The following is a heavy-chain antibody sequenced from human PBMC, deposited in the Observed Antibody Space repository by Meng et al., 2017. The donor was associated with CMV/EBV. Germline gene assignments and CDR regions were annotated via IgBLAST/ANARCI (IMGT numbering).Heavy chain of an antibody. Sequence: LNDSVSPPVKLTQTCTLTCTFSRCYLSTWGGGAGWIRHPPRKALEWLARISWDDDRRYSPSLKSRLTITKDTSKNQVVLTMTNMDPVDTATYYCAHLDTAKLHYDYWGQGTLVTVSS. CDR3: AHLDTAKLHYDY. V-gene: IGHV2-5*02. J-gene: IGHJ4*02. CDR1: RCYLSTWGGG. CDR2: ISWDDDR. D-gene: IGHD5-18*01.